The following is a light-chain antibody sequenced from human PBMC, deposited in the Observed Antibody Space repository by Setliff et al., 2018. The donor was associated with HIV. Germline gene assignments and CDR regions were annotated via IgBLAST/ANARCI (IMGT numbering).Light chain of an antibody. CDR1: SSDVGVYNY. Sequence: QSALTQPASVSGSPGQSITTACTGTSSDVGVYNYVSWYQQHPGKAPKLMISDVSNRPSGVSNRFSGSKSGNTASLTISGLQAEDEADYYCSSYTSSTPLYVFGTGTKVTVL. V-gene: IGLV2-14*03. CDR3: SSYTSSTPLYV. CDR2: DVS. J-gene: IGLJ1*01.